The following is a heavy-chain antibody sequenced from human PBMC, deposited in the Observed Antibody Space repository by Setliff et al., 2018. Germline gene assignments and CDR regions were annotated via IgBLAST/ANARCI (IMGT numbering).Heavy chain of an antibody. CDR2: INPDGSEK. Sequence: PGGSLRLSCGASGFTYNNCWVSWVRQAPGKGLEWLASINPDGSEKYYVDSVKGRFTISRDNAKNSLSLQMNSLRTEDTAVYYCARCGGGIGYSGTWFGHYDLWGQGTPVTVSS. D-gene: IGHD5-12*01. V-gene: IGHV3-7*01. CDR3: ARCGGGIGYSGTWFGHYDL. CDR1: GFTYNNCW. J-gene: IGHJ4*02.